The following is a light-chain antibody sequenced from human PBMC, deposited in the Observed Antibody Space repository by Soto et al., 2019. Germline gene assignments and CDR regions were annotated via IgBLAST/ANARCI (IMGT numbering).Light chain of an antibody. J-gene: IGKJ1*01. CDR1: HNVRSS. V-gene: IGKV3-20*01. Sequence: EIVMTQSPATLSVSPGERATLSCRASHNVRSSLAWYQQKPGQAPRLLIYAASSRATGIPNRFSGSGSGTDFTLSISRLEPEDFAVYYCHHYATSSRTFGQGTKVDIK. CDR3: HHYATSSRT. CDR2: AAS.